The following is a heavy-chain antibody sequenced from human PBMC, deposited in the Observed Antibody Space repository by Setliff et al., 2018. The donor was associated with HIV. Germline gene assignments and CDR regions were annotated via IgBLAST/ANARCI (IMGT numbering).Heavy chain of an antibody. J-gene: IGHJ4*02. CDR1: GGSISSSSYS. Sequence: PSETLSLTCTVSGGSISSSSYSWGWVRQPPGKALEWIGHIYYSGSTFNNPSLKSRVTISVDTSKNQFSLKLSSVTAADTAVFYCARVPFTTGFDYWGQGILVTVSS. CDR2: IYYSGST. CDR3: ARVPFTTGFDY. V-gene: IGHV4-39*01. D-gene: IGHD3-3*01.